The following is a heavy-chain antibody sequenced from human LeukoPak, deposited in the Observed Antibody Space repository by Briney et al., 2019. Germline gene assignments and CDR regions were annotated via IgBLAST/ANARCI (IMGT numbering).Heavy chain of an antibody. Sequence: ASVKVSCKTSGYTFNTYDINWLRQAAGQGLEWMGWMNPNSANTGFAQKFQGRAAITRDTSTATAYLELSGLTSEDTAVYYCARAIRYQLLSDYWGQGTLVTVSS. V-gene: IGHV1-8*03. CDR1: GYTFNTYD. CDR2: MNPNSANT. J-gene: IGHJ4*02. D-gene: IGHD2-2*01. CDR3: ARAIRYQLLSDY.